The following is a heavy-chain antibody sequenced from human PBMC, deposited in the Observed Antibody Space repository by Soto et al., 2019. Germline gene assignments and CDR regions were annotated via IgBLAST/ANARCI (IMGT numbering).Heavy chain of an antibody. D-gene: IGHD6-19*01. J-gene: IGHJ4*02. CDR1: GFTFSSYA. CDR2: ISGSGGST. Sequence: EVQLLESGGGLVQPEGSLRLSCAASGFTFSSYAMSWVRQAPGKGLEWVSVISGSGGSTYYADSVKGRFTISRDNSKNTLYLQMNSLRAEDTAVYYCAKREYSSGWYGGYVDYWGQGTLVTVSS. V-gene: IGHV3-23*01. CDR3: AKREYSSGWYGGYVDY.